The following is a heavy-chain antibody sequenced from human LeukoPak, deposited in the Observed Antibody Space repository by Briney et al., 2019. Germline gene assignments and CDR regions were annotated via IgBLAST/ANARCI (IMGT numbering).Heavy chain of an antibody. CDR1: GFTFSSYW. CDR2: INSDGSST. V-gene: IGHV3-74*01. Sequence: GGSLRLSCAASGFTFSSYWMHWVRQAPGKGLVWVSRINSDGSSTSYADSVKGRFTISRDNAKNTLYLQMNSLRAEDTAVYYCARPMSVVPAAYDYWGQGTLVTVSS. D-gene: IGHD2-2*01. CDR3: ARPMSVVPAAYDY. J-gene: IGHJ4*02.